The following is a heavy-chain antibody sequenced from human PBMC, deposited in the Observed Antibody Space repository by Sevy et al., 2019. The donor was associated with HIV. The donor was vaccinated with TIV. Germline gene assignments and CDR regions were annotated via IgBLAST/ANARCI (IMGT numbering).Heavy chain of an antibody. CDR3: AKDTSPTAYSDAFDI. Sequence: GGCQRLSCAASGFTFDDYAMHWVRQAPGKGLEWVAGIYWNSGSIGYADSVKGRFTISRDNANNSLYLQMNSLRAEDTAFYYCAKDTSPTAYSDAFDIWGQGTMVTVSS. D-gene: IGHD2-21*01. J-gene: IGHJ3*02. CDR1: GFTFDDYA. V-gene: IGHV3-9*01. CDR2: IYWNSGSI.